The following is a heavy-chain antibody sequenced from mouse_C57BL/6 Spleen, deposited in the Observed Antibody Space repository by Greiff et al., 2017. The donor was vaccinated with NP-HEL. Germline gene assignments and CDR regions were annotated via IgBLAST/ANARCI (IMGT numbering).Heavy chain of an antibody. CDR3: TRDRGLDAMDY. D-gene: IGHD2-4*01. CDR1: GFTFSSYA. CDR2: ISSGGDYI. V-gene: IGHV5-9-1*02. J-gene: IGHJ4*01. Sequence: EVKVVESGEGLVKPGGSLKLSCAASGFTFSSYAMSWVRQTPEKRLEWVAYISSGGDYIYYADTVKGRFTISRDNARNTLYLQMSSLKSEDTAMYYCTRDRGLDAMDYWGQGTSVTVSS.